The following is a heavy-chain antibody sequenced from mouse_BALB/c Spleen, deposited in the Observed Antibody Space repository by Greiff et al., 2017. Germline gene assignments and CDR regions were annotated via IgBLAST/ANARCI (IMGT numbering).Heavy chain of an antibody. CDR1: GFNIKDYY. V-gene: IGHV14-1*02. J-gene: IGHJ4*01. CDR3: ARWGVTYLLMDY. D-gene: IGHD2-1*01. CDR2: IDPENGNT. Sequence: EVQLQESGAELVRPGALVKLSCKASGFNIKDYYMHWVKQTPEQGLEWIGWIDPENGNTIYDPKFQGKASITADTSSNTAYLQLSSLTSEDTAVYYCARWGVTYLLMDYWGQGTSVTVSS.